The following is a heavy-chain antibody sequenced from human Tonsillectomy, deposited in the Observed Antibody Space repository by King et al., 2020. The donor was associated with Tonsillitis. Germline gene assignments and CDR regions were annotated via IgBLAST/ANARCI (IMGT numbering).Heavy chain of an antibody. D-gene: IGHD6-6*01. V-gene: IGHV1-8*01. CDR3: AKSDSGSSSN. J-gene: IGHJ4*02. Sequence: QLVQSGAEVKQPGASVRVSCQASGYTFTNFDINWVRQAPGQGLEWIGWMNPSSGDTGYAPNFQGRVTLTSRNPLNTAYLEVNYLRSDDTAVYFCAKSDSGSSSNWGQGTLVIVSS. CDR1: GYTFTNFD. CDR2: MNPSSGDT.